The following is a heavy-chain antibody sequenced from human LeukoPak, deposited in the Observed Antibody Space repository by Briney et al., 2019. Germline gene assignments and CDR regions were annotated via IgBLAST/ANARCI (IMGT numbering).Heavy chain of an antibody. CDR2: ISAYNGNT. D-gene: IGHD2-2*01. CDR3: ARGGCSSTSCYDWFDP. Sequence: ASVKVSCKASGYTFTSYGISWVRQAPGQGLEWMGWISAYNGNTNYAQKLQGRVTMTTDTSTSTAYVELRSLRSDDTAVYYCARGGCSSTSCYDWFDPWGQGTLVTVSS. J-gene: IGHJ5*02. V-gene: IGHV1-18*01. CDR1: GYTFTSYG.